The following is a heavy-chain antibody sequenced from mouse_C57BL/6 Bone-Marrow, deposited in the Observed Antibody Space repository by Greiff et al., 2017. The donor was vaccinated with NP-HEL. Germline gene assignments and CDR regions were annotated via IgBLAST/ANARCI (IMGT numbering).Heavy chain of an antibody. D-gene: IGHD2-12*01. CDR2: IYPGSGST. CDR1: GYTFTSYW. Sequence: QVQLQQPGAELVKPGASVKMSCKASGYTFTSYWITWVKQRPGQGLEWIGDIYPGSGSTNYNEKFKDKATLTADKSSSTVYMELSRLTSEDSAGYFCARHERPPWVVHRGHGSLGTVSA. V-gene: IGHV1-55*01. J-gene: IGHJ3*01. CDR3: ARHERPPWVVH.